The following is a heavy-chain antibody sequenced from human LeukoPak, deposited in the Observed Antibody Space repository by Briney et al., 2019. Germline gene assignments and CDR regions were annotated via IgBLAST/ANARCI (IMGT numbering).Heavy chain of an antibody. CDR1: GVSISSGGYY. D-gene: IGHD6-6*01. J-gene: IGHJ5*02. CDR2: IYYSGST. Sequence: PSQTLSLTCTVSGVSISSGGYYWSWIRQHPGKGLEWIGYIYYSGSTYYNPSLKSRVTISVDTSKNQFSLKLSSVTAADTAVYYCARISGIAARPDWFDPWGQGTLVTVSS. V-gene: IGHV4-31*03. CDR3: ARISGIAARPDWFDP.